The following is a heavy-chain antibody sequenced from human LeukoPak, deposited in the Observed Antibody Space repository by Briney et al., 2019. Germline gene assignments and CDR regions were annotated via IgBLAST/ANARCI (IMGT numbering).Heavy chain of an antibody. Sequence: GGSLRLSCAASVFTFSSDSMNCGRQAPGKGREGGSSISSSISYIYYADSVKCRFTISRDNAKNSLYLQMNSLRAEDTAVYYCATLTGYYNVAVDYWGQGTLVTVSS. D-gene: IGHD3-9*01. V-gene: IGHV3-21*01. CDR2: ISSSISYI. CDR1: VFTFSSDS. J-gene: IGHJ4*02. CDR3: ATLTGYYNVAVDY.